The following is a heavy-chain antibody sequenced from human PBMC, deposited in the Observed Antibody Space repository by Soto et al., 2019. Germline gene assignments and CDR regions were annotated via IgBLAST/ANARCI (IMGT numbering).Heavy chain of an antibody. D-gene: IGHD6-6*01. Sequence: SETLSLTCAVYGGSFSGYYWSWIRQPPGKGLEWIVYIYDSGSTNYNPSLKSRVTISVDTSKNQFSLKLTSVTAADTAVYYCAAPPRYWGQGTLVTVSS. CDR2: IYDSGST. CDR3: AAPPRY. CDR1: GGSFSGYY. V-gene: IGHV4-59*01. J-gene: IGHJ4*02.